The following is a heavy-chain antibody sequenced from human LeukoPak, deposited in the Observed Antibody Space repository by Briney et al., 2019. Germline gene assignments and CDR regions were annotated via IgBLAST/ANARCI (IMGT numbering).Heavy chain of an antibody. CDR1: GYSFTNYW. D-gene: IGHD3-22*01. V-gene: IGHV5-51*01. Sequence: GESLQISSKGSGYSFTNYWIAWVRQMPGKGLEWMGIVYPGDSDTRYSPSFQGQVTISADKSISTAYLQWSSLKASDTAFYYCARDTSGYSRFDYWGQGTLVTVSS. CDR3: ARDTSGYSRFDY. J-gene: IGHJ4*02. CDR2: VYPGDSDT.